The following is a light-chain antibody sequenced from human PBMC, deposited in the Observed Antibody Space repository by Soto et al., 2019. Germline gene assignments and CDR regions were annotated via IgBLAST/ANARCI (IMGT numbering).Light chain of an antibody. CDR3: LQHNGYPRT. J-gene: IGKJ1*01. V-gene: IGKV1-17*01. Sequence: DIQMTQSPSSLSASVGDRVTITCRACQGIGDDLGWYQQKPGKAPKRLIYGASILQSGVPSRFSGSGSETEFTLTIRSLQPEDFATYYCLQHNGYPRTFGQGTKVEVK. CDR1: QGIGDD. CDR2: GAS.